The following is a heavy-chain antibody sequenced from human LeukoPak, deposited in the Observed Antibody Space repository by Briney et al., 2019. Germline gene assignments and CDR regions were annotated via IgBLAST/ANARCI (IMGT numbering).Heavy chain of an antibody. D-gene: IGHD6-13*01. Sequence: PSETLSLTCTVSGGSISSYYWGWIRQPPGKGLEWIGYIHYSGTTNYNPSLKSRVTISVDTSKNQFSLKLSSVTAADTAVYYCARHSSNWYYFDYWGQGTLVTVSS. V-gene: IGHV4-59*01. CDR3: ARHSSNWYYFDY. CDR2: IHYSGTT. J-gene: IGHJ4*02. CDR1: GGSISSYY.